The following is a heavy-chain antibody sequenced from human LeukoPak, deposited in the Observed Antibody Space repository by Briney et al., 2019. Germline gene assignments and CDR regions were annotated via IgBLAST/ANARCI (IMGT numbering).Heavy chain of an antibody. CDR1: GGSISSSSYY. D-gene: IGHD3-22*01. J-gene: IGHJ5*02. CDR2: IYYSGST. Sequence: SETLSLTCTVSGGSISSSSYYWGWIRQPPGKGLEWIGSIYYSGSTYYNPSLKSRVTISVDTSKNQFSLKLSSVTAADTAVYYCARVKGYYDSSGTTNWFDPWGQGTLVTVSS. V-gene: IGHV4-39*07. CDR3: ARVKGYYDSSGTTNWFDP.